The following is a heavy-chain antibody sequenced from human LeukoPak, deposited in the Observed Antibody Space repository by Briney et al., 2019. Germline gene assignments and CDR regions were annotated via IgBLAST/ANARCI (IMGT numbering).Heavy chain of an antibody. Sequence: GGSLRLSCAGSGFTFSDYYMTWIRQAPGKGLVWVSRIRSDGSSTSYTDSVRGRFTISRDNAKNTLYLQMNSLRAEDTAVYYCAGVLGVRDLAYFDYWGHGTLVTVSS. CDR2: IRSDGSST. J-gene: IGHJ4*01. V-gene: IGHV3-74*01. D-gene: IGHD3-10*01. CDR1: GFTFSDYY. CDR3: AGVLGVRDLAYFDY.